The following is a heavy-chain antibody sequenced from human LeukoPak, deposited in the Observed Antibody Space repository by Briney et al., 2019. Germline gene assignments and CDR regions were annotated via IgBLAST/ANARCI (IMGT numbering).Heavy chain of an antibody. CDR1: GYTFTGYY. D-gene: IGHD3-10*01. Sequence: ASVKVSCKASGYTFTGYYMHWVQQAPGQGLEWMGWINPNSGGTNYAQKFQGRVTMTRDTSISTAYMELSRLRSDDTAVYYCAGTMVRGVIKRGAFDIWGQGTMVTVSS. J-gene: IGHJ3*02. V-gene: IGHV1-2*02. CDR3: AGTMVRGVIKRGAFDI. CDR2: INPNSGGT.